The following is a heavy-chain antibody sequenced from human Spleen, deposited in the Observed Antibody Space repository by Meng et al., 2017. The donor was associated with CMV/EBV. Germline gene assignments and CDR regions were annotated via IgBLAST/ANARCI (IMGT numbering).Heavy chain of an antibody. Sequence: DSVSSDSAAWNWIRQSPSRGLEWLGRTYYRSKWYNDYAVSVKSRITINPDTSKSQFSLQLSSVTPEDTAVYFCARDTGLTGTRLFDYWGQGTLVTVSS. CDR1: DSVSSDSAA. V-gene: IGHV6-1*01. D-gene: IGHD1-7*01. J-gene: IGHJ4*02. CDR3: ARDTGLTGTRLFDY. CDR2: TYYRSKWYN.